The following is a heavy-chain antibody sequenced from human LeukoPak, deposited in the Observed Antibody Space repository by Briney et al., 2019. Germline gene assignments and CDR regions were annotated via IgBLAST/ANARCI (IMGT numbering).Heavy chain of an antibody. J-gene: IGHJ5*02. Sequence: SETLSLTCAVYGGSFSGYYWSWIRQPPGKGLGWIGEINHSGSTNYNPSLKSRVTISVDTSKNQFPLKLSSVTAADTAVYYCARLPRTRYSSSWGFDPWGQGTLVTVSS. CDR1: GGSFSGYY. V-gene: IGHV4-34*01. CDR3: ARLPRTRYSSSWGFDP. D-gene: IGHD6-13*01. CDR2: INHSGST.